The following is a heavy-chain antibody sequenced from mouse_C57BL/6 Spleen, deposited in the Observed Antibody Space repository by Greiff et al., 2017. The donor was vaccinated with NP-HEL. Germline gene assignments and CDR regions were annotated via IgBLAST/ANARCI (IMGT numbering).Heavy chain of an antibody. CDR1: GYTFTSYW. D-gene: IGHD1-1*01. Sequence: QVQLQQPGAELVKPGASVKLSCKASGYTFTSYWMHWVKQRPGQGLEWIGMIHPNSGSTNYNEKFKSKATLTVDKSSSTAYMQLSSLTSEDSAVYYCARSDYYDDFDYWGQGTTLTVSS. J-gene: IGHJ2*01. V-gene: IGHV1-64*01. CDR2: IHPNSGST. CDR3: ARSDYYDDFDY.